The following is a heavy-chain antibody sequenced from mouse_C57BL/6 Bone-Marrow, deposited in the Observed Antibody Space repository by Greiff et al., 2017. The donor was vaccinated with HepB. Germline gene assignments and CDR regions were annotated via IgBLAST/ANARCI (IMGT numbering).Heavy chain of an antibody. J-gene: IGHJ4*01. CDR2: ISSGSSTI. V-gene: IGHV5-17*01. CDR1: GFTFSDYG. D-gene: IGHD1-1*01. Sequence: EVQLVESGGGLVKPGGSLKLSCAASGFTFSDYGMHWVRQAPEKGLEWVAYISSGSSTIYYADTVMGRFTISRDNAKNTLFLQMTSLRSEDTAMYYCARTTTVVAPYAMDYWGQGTSVTVSS. CDR3: ARTTTVVAPYAMDY.